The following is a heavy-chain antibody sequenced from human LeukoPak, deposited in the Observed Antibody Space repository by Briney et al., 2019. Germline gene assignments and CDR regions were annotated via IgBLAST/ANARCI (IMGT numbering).Heavy chain of an antibody. J-gene: IGHJ4*02. CDR2: IHSSGST. V-gene: IGHV4-4*07. CDR1: GGSISNYY. CDR3: ARHRGPFDY. Sequence: PSETLSLTCSVSGGSISNYYWSWIRQPAGKGLEWIGRIHSSGSTSYNPSLKSRVTMSVDTSKNQFSLKLTSVAATDTAVYYCARHRGPFDYWGQGTLVTVSS.